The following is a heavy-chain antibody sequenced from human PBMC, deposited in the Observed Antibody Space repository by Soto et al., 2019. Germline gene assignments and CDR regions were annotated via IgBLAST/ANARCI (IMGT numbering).Heavy chain of an antibody. D-gene: IGHD6-13*01. V-gene: IGHV3-74*01. J-gene: IGHJ4*02. CDR3: ARIPPGWGGGQLVLDY. CDR2: INSDGSTT. Sequence: EVQLVESGGGLVQPGGSLRLSCAASGFTFSTFWMHWVRQAPGKGLVWVSRINSDGSTTTYADSVKGRFTISRDNPKKTVFLEMNTLRVEDVTVYYCARIPPGWGGGQLVLDYWGQGTLVTVSS. CDR1: GFTFSTFW.